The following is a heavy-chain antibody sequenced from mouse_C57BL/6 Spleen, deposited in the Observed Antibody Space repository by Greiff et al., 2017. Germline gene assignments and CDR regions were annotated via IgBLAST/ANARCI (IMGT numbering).Heavy chain of an antibody. CDR1: GFTFSSYT. Sequence: EVKLVESGGGLVKPGGSLKLSCAASGFTFSSYTMSWVRQTPEKRLEWVATISGGGGNTYYPDSVKGRFTISRDNAKNTLYLQMSSLRSEDTALYYCARQTAQGYAMDYWGQGTSVTVSS. V-gene: IGHV5-9*01. CDR3: ARQTAQGYAMDY. D-gene: IGHD3-2*02. CDR2: ISGGGGNT. J-gene: IGHJ4*01.